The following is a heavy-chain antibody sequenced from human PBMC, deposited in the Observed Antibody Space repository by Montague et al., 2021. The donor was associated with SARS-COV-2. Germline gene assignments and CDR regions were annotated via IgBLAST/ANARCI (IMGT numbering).Heavy chain of an antibody. D-gene: IGHD3-10*01. J-gene: IGHJ6*02. V-gene: IGHV3-7*01. Sequence: SLSLSWSASGFTFSSYWMSWVRQAPGKGLEWVANIKQDGSEKYYVDSVKGRFTISRDNAKNSLYLQMNSLRAEDTAVYYCARDGFGELSSYYYYGMDVWGQGTTVTVSS. CDR3: ARDGFGELSSYYYYGMDV. CDR2: IKQDGSEK. CDR1: GFTFSSYW.